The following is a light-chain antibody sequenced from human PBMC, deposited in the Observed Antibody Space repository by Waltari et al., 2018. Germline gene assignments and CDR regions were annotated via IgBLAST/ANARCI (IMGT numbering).Light chain of an antibody. Sequence: DIQMTQSPSTLSASVGDRVTITCRASQGISSWLAWYQQKPGKAPKLLIYKASSLESGVPSRFSRSGSGTEFTLTLSSLQPDDFATYYCQHYNLYSETFGQGTKVEIK. CDR1: QGISSW. CDR3: QHYNLYSET. J-gene: IGKJ1*01. CDR2: KAS. V-gene: IGKV1-5*03.